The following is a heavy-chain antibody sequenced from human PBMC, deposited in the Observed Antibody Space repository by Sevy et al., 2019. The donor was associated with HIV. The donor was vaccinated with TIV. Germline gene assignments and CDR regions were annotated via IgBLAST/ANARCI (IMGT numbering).Heavy chain of an antibody. CDR2: IKSEFDGGAI. J-gene: IGHJ6*02. Sequence: GGSLRLSCTASGFTFSSAWMSWVRQAPGKGLEWVGRIKSEFDGGAIDYAAPVKGRLSISREDLKNTVYLQMNSLKTEDTGVYYCITDPAYRGYDEEVINYYFYGMDVWGQGTTVTVSS. V-gene: IGHV3-15*01. CDR3: ITDPAYRGYDEEVINYYFYGMDV. CDR1: GFTFSSAW. D-gene: IGHD5-12*01.